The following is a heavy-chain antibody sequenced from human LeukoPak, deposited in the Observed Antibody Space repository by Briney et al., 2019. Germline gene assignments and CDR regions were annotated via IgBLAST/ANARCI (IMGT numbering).Heavy chain of an antibody. J-gene: IGHJ6*03. CDR2: INHSGST. CDR1: GGSFSGYY. CDR3: ARDHRQQLSLYYYYYMDV. V-gene: IGHV4-34*01. D-gene: IGHD6-13*01. Sequence: SETLSLTCAVYGGSFSGYYWSWIRQPPGKGLEWIGEINHSGSTNYNPSLKSRVTISVDTSKNQFSLQLNSVTPEDTAVYYCARDHRQQLSLYYYYYMDVWGKGTTVTISS.